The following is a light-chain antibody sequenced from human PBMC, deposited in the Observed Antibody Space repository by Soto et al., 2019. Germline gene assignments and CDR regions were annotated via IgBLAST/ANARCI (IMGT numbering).Light chain of an antibody. J-gene: IGKJ4*01. Sequence: IPMTQSPSSVSASVGDTITITCRANQSVGNWLAWYQQKPGTAPKLLIYGASTLQTGVPSRFSGSRSGTDFALTVTGLQPEDFATYYCQQANSFPLTFGGGTKVEIK. V-gene: IGKV1D-12*01. CDR1: QSVGNW. CDR2: GAS. CDR3: QQANSFPLT.